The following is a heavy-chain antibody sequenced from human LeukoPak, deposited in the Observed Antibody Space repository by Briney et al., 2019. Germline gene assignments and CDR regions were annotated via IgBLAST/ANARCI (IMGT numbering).Heavy chain of an antibody. D-gene: IGHD2-15*01. CDR1: GGSISGYY. Sequence: KPSETLSLTCTVSGGSISGYYWSWIRQPPGKGLEWVGFIPYNGRTSYNPSLKSRVTISVDTSKNEFSLKLTSVTVADTAVYYCARYLCSGGTCYGFDYWGQGTPVTVS. CDR2: IPYNGRT. CDR3: ARYLCSGGTCYGFDY. V-gene: IGHV4-59*01. J-gene: IGHJ4*02.